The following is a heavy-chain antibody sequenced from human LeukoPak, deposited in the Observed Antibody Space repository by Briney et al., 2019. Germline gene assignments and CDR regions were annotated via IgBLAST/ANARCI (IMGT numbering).Heavy chain of an antibody. CDR2: VSAYNGNT. J-gene: IGHJ5*02. D-gene: IGHD3-22*01. CDR3: ARTAVVVISNWFDP. CDR1: GYTLTSYG. Sequence: PGASVKVSCKASGYTLTSYGISWVRQAPGQGLEWMGWVSAYNGNTNYAQKLQGRVTMTTDTSTSTAYMELRSLRSDDTAVYYCARTAVVVISNWFDPWGQGTLVTVSS. V-gene: IGHV1-18*01.